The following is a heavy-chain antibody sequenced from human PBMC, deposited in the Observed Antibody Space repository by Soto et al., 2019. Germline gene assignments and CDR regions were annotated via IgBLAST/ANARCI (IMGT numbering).Heavy chain of an antibody. CDR1: GYTFTSYG. V-gene: IGHV1-18*01. J-gene: IGHJ5*02. D-gene: IGHD3-10*01. CDR2: ISAYNGNT. CDR3: ARDRQCGSGKACNWFDP. Sequence: ASVKVYCKASGYTFTSYGISWVRQAPGQGLEWMGWISAYNGNTNYAQKLQGRVTMTTDTSTSTAYMELRSLRSDDTAVYYCARDRQCGSGKACNWFDPWGQGTLVTVSS.